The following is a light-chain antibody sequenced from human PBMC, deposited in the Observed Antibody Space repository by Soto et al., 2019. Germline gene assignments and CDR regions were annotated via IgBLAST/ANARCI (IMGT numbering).Light chain of an antibody. CDR3: QQYGSSPST. V-gene: IGKV3-20*01. CDR2: GAS. Sequence: ESVLTQSPGTLSLSPGERATLSCRASQSVSRSYLAWYQQKPGQAPRLLIYGASSRATGIPDRFSGSGSGTDFTLTISRLEPEDFAMYYCQQYGSSPSTFGQGTKVEIK. CDR1: QSVSRSY. J-gene: IGKJ1*01.